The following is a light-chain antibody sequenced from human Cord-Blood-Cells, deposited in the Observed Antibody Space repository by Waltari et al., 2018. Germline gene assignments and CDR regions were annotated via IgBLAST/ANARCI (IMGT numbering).Light chain of an antibody. Sequence: QSALTQPRSVSGSPGQSVTISCPGTSRDVGGYNYVSWYQQHQGKAPKLMIYDVSKRPSGVPDRFSGSKSGNTASLTISGLQAEDEADYYCCSYAGSYTWVFGGGTKLTVL. CDR3: CSYAGSYTWV. J-gene: IGLJ3*02. CDR2: DVS. V-gene: IGLV2-11*01. CDR1: SRDVGGYNY.